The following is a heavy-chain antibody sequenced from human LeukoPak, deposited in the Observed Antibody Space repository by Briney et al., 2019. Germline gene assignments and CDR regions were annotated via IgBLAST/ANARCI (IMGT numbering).Heavy chain of an antibody. D-gene: IGHD6-19*01. V-gene: IGHV3-64*04. Sequence: GGSLRLSCSASGFTFSNYAMHWVRQAPGKGLEYVSAISSNGGSTYYADSVKGRFTISRDNSKNTLYLQMNSLRAEDTAIYFCAKDRTQGSGWYLIFDYWSQGTLVTVSS. CDR2: ISSNGGST. J-gene: IGHJ4*02. CDR3: AKDRTQGSGWYLIFDY. CDR1: GFTFSNYA.